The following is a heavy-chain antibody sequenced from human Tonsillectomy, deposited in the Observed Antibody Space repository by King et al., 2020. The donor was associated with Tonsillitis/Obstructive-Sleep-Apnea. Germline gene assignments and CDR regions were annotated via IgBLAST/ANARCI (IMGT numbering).Heavy chain of an antibody. V-gene: IGHV3-20*04. CDR3: ARNFGDPDY. D-gene: IGHD4-17*01. Sequence: VQLVESGGGVVRPGGSLRLSCSASGFTFEDFGMSWVRQAPGKGLEWGSGINWNGDNTRYADSVKGRFTISRDNAKNSLYLQMSSLRAEDTAFYYCARNFGDPDYWGQGTLVTVSS. CDR1: GFTFEDFG. CDR2: INWNGDNT. J-gene: IGHJ4*02.